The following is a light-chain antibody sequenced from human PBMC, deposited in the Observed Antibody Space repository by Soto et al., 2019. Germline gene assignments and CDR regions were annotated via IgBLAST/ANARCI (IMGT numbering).Light chain of an antibody. J-gene: IGLJ1*01. CDR3: CSYAGTTHV. CDR1: SSDIGGYNY. V-gene: IGLV2-11*01. CDR2: DVS. Sequence: QSALTQPPSVSGSPGQSVTISCTGTSSDIGGYNYVSWYQQLPGKAPKLMIYDVSKRPSGVPDRVSGSNSGNTASLTISGLQAEDEADYYCCSYAGTTHVFGTGTKVTVL.